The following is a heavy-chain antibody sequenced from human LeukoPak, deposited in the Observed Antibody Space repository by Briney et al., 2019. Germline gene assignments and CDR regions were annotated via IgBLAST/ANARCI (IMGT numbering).Heavy chain of an antibody. V-gene: IGHV4-34*01. CDR3: ARDLGYCTNGVCHTRFDY. J-gene: IGHJ4*02. Sequence: SETLSLTCAVYGGSFSGYYWSWIRQPPGKGLEWIGEINHSGSTNYNPSLKSRVTISVDTSKNQFSLKLSSVTAADTAVYYCARDLGYCTNGVCHTRFDYWGQGTLVTVSS. CDR2: INHSGST. D-gene: IGHD2-8*01. CDR1: GGSFSGYY.